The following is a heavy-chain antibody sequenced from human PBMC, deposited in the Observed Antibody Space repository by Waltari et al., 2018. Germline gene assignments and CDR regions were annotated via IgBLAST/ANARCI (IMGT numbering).Heavy chain of an antibody. CDR1: GGSFSGYY. CDR3: ARHYDILTGYYRVYYFDY. J-gene: IGHJ4*02. V-gene: IGHV4-34*01. CDR2: INHSEST. Sequence: QVQLQQWGAGLLKPSETLSLTCAVYGGSFSGYYWSWIRQPPGKGLEWIGEINHSESTNDTPSLKSRVTISVDTSKNQFSLKLSSVTAADTAVYYCARHYDILTGYYRVYYFDYWGQGTLVTVSS. D-gene: IGHD3-9*01.